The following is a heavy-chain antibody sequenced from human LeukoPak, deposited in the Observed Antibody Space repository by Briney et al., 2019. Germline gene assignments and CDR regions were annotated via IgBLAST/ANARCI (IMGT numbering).Heavy chain of an antibody. D-gene: IGHD6-19*01. Sequence: QPGGSLRLSCAASGFTFSSNAMSWVRQAPGKGLERVSVITGGGDRTFYSDSVKGRFTISRDNSKNTLYLQMNSLRAEDTAVYYCTTGQGEPIAVAVYFDYWGQGTLVTVSS. CDR2: ITGGGDRT. CDR3: TTGQGEPIAVAVYFDY. J-gene: IGHJ4*02. V-gene: IGHV3-23*01. CDR1: GFTFSSNA.